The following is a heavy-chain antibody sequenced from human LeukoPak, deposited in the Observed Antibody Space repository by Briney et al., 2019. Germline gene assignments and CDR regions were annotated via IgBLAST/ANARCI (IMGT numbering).Heavy chain of an antibody. D-gene: IGHD3-22*01. V-gene: IGHV1-2*02. Sequence: ASVKVSCKASGYPFTYYYIHWVRQAPGQGLEWMGWINPNTGGANYAQKFQGRVTMTRDTSISTAHMELSRLRSDDTAVYYCATDSSGYYLPLFDHWGQGTPVTVSS. CDR3: ATDSSGYYLPLFDH. CDR1: GYPFTYYY. CDR2: INPNTGGA. J-gene: IGHJ4*02.